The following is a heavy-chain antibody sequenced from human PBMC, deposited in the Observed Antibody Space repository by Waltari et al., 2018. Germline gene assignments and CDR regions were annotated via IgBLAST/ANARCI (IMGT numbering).Heavy chain of an antibody. J-gene: IGHJ6*03. CDR3: ARLGWGGYCSGGSCYKLRYYYYMDV. D-gene: IGHD2-15*01. Sequence: QVQLQQWGAGLLKPSETLSLTCAVYGGSFSGYYWSWIRQPPGKGLEWIGEINHSGSTNYNPSLKRRVTISVDTSKNQFSLKLSSVTAADTAVYYCARLGWGGYCSGGSCYKLRYYYYMDVWGKGTTVTVSS. CDR2: INHSGST. CDR1: GGSFSGYY. V-gene: IGHV4-34*01.